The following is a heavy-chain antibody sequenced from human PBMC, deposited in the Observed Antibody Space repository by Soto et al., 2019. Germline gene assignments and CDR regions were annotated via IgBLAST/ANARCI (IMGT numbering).Heavy chain of an antibody. Sequence: GGSLRLSCTASGFTFGDYAMSWFRQAPGKGLEWVGFIRSKAYGGTTEYAASVKGRFTISRDDSKSIAYLQMNSLKTEDTAVYYCTSDDYGDYPARRNWGQGTLVTVSS. CDR1: GFTFGDYA. J-gene: IGHJ4*02. D-gene: IGHD4-17*01. V-gene: IGHV3-49*03. CDR2: IRSKAYGGTT. CDR3: TSDDYGDYPARRN.